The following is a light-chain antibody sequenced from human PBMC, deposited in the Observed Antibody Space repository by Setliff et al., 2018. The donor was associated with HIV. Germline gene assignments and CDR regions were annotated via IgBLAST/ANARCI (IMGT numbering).Light chain of an antibody. V-gene: IGLV2-14*03. CDR2: DVS. CDR1: SSDVGGYNY. CDR3: SPYAGSSTYV. Sequence: QSALTQPASVSGSPGQSITISCTGTSSDVGGYNYVSWYQQHPGKAPKLMIYDVSNRPSGVSYRFSGSKSGNTASLTISGLQAEDEADYYCSPYAGSSTYVFGTGTKVTVL. J-gene: IGLJ1*01.